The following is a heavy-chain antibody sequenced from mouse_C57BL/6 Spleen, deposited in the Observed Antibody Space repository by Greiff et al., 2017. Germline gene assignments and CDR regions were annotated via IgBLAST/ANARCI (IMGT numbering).Heavy chain of an antibody. J-gene: IGHJ2*01. CDR3: AREDSSGPYYFDY. CDR2: IYPGSGST. Sequence: QVQLQQPGAELVKPGASVKMSCKASGYTFTSYWITWVKPRPGQGLEWIGDIYPGSGSTNYNEKFKSKATLTVDTSSSTDYMQLSSLTSEDSAVYYCAREDSSGPYYFDYWGQGTTLTVSS. D-gene: IGHD3-2*02. CDR1: GYTFTSYW. V-gene: IGHV1-55*01.